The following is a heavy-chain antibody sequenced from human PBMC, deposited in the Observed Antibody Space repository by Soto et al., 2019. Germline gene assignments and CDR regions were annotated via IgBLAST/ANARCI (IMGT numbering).Heavy chain of an antibody. CDR3: ATNYGSGSAHFDY. Sequence: QVQLVQSGAEVKKPGSSVKVSCTASGGTFNFYSISWVRQAPGQGLEWVGRVIPMVGMSEYAQKFQGRVTITADISTSTAYMNLRSLRSEDTAVYYCATNYGSGSAHFDYWGQGTLVTVSS. J-gene: IGHJ4*02. CDR2: VIPMVGMS. V-gene: IGHV1-69*02. D-gene: IGHD3-10*01. CDR1: GGTFNFYS.